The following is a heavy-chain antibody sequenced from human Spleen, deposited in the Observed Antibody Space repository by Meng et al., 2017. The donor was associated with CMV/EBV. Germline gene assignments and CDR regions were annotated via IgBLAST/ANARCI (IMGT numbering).Heavy chain of an antibody. J-gene: IGHJ4*02. CDR3: AREGGGDNDFWSGFWAY. Sequence: YILRNFCIHGVRQATGQGLEWRGIINPSGDKTTYERKFQGRVSMTRDTSTKTVYMEMSDLRFEDTAVYYCAREGGGDNDFWSGFWAYWGQGSLVTVSS. CDR1: YILRNFC. D-gene: IGHD3-3*01. CDR2: INPSGDKT. V-gene: IGHV1-46*01.